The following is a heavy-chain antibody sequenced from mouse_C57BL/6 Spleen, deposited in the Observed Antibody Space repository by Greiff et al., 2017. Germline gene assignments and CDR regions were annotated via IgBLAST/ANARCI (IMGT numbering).Heavy chain of an antibody. D-gene: IGHD1-1*01. J-gene: IGHJ2*01. CDR2: INPNNGGT. CDR1: GYTFTDYY. Sequence: VQLQQSGPELVKPGASVKISCKASGYTFTDYYMNWVKQSHGKSLEWIGDINPNNGGTSYNQKFKGKATLTVDKSSSTAYMELRSLTSEDSAVYYCALTTVVASFDYWGQGTTLTVSS. V-gene: IGHV1-26*01. CDR3: ALTTVVASFDY.